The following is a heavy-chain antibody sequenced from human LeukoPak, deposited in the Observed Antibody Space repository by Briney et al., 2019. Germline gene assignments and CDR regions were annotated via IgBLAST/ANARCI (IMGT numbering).Heavy chain of an antibody. J-gene: IGHJ4*02. Sequence: GGSLRLSCAASGFTFSSYGMHWVRQAPGKGLEWVAFIRYDGSNKYYADSVKGRFTIPRDNSKNTLYLQMNSLRAEDTAVYYCAKGYSGSYGGVFDYWGQGTLVTVSS. V-gene: IGHV3-30*02. CDR1: GFTFSSYG. CDR3: AKGYSGSYGGVFDY. D-gene: IGHD1-26*01. CDR2: IRYDGSNK.